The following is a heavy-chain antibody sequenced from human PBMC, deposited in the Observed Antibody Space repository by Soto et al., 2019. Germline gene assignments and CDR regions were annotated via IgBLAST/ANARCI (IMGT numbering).Heavy chain of an antibody. CDR3: ARDVYAAGSYVGY. CDR1: GGSISSFY. Sequence: QVRLQESGPGLVKPSETLSLTCSVSGGSISSFYWSWIRQPPGKGLEWIGHMFNAGDTAYSPSLKSRVTISVDMFKNQFSLKLRSVTAADTAMYFCARDVYAAGSYVGYWGQGTLVTVTS. CDR2: MFNAGDT. V-gene: IGHV4-59*01. J-gene: IGHJ4*02. D-gene: IGHD3-10*01.